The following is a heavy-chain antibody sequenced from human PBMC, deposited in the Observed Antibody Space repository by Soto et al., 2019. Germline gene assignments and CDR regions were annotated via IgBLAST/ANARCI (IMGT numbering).Heavy chain of an antibody. Sequence: GGSLRLSCAASGFTISSYAMSWVRQAPGKGLEWVSAISGSGGSTYYADSVKGRFTISRDNSKNTLYLQMNSLRAEDTAVYYCATQKGPQDYGDYLDYYYGMDVWGQGTTVTVSS. CDR2: ISGSGGST. D-gene: IGHD4-17*01. V-gene: IGHV3-23*01. CDR3: ATQKGPQDYGDYLDYYYGMDV. J-gene: IGHJ6*02. CDR1: GFTISSYA.